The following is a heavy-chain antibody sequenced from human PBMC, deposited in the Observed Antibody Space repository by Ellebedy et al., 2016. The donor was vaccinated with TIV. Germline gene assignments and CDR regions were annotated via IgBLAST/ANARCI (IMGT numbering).Heavy chain of an antibody. J-gene: IGHJ4*02. CDR1: GYSFTSYW. CDR2: IDPSDSYT. CDR3: ARVGEQQLAYSQYFDY. Sequence: GESLKISCKGSGYSFTSYWISWVRQMPGKGLEWMWRIDPSDSYTNYSPSFQGHVTIAADKSISTAYLQWSSLKASDTAMYYCARVGEQQLAYSQYFDYWGQGTLVTVSS. V-gene: IGHV5-10-1*01. D-gene: IGHD6-13*01.